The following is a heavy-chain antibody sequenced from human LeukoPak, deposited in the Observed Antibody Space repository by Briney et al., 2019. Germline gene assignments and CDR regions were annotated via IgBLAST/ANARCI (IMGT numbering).Heavy chain of an antibody. Sequence: PSETLSLTCTVSGGSISTTNYYWGWIRQSPGKGLEWFGCVYYSGSTYYNPSLKSRVTISVDTSKNQFSLKLRSVTAADTAVYYCARLYGNYQNYFDYWGQGTLVTVSS. CDR1: GGSISTTNYY. V-gene: IGHV4-39*07. J-gene: IGHJ4*02. CDR2: VYYSGST. CDR3: ARLYGNYQNYFDY. D-gene: IGHD1-7*01.